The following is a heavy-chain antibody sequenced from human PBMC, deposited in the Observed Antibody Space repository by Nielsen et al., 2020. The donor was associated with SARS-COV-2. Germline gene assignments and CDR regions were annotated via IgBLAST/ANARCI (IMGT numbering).Heavy chain of an antibody. Sequence: GSLRLSCAASGFTFSSYWMSWVRQAPGKGLEWVANIKQDGSEKYYVDSVKGRFTISRDNAKNSLYLQMNSLRAEDTAVYYCARDLVYCSSTSCYGRPYYYYGMDVWGQGTTVTVSS. D-gene: IGHD2-2*01. J-gene: IGHJ6*02. CDR1: GFTFSSYW. V-gene: IGHV3-7*03. CDR3: ARDLVYCSSTSCYGRPYYYYGMDV. CDR2: IKQDGSEK.